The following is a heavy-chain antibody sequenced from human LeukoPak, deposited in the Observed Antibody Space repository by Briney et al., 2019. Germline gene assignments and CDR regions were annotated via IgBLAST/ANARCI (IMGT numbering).Heavy chain of an antibody. CDR2: IRSKAYGGTT. D-gene: IGHD3-9*01. Sequence: GGSLRLSCTASGFTFGDYAMSWVRQAPGKGLEWVGFIRSKAYGGTTEYAASVKGRFTISRDDSKSIAYLQMNSLKTEDTAVYYCSPFWGYYDILTGYPGGVLDFDYWGQGTLVTVSS. CDR3: SPFWGYYDILTGYPGGVLDFDY. J-gene: IGHJ4*02. CDR1: GFTFGDYA. V-gene: IGHV3-49*04.